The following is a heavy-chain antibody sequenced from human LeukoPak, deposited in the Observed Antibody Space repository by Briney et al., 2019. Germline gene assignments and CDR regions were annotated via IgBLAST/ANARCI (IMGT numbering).Heavy chain of an antibody. Sequence: PGGSLRLSCAASGGTFSSYAMSWIRQAPGKGLEWVSSSSGGGGSTYYADSVKGRFTISRDNSKDTLYLQMNTLRADDMDVYYCVKLESIIAVAGVGYWGQGTLVTVSS. CDR1: GGTFSSYA. D-gene: IGHD6-19*01. J-gene: IGHJ4*02. V-gene: IGHV3-23*01. CDR2: SSGGGGST. CDR3: VKLESIIAVAGVGY.